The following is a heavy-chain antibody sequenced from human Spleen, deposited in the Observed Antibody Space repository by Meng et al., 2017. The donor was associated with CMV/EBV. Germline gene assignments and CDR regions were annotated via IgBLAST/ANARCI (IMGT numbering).Heavy chain of an antibody. CDR1: GFNFRIYG. V-gene: IGHV3-30*02. Sequence: GGSLRLSCVASGFNFRIYGMHWVRQAPGKGLEWVTFIRYDGRNKYYADSVKGRFTISRDNSKNTLYLQMNSLRSEDTGVYYCAKGGIIAGWWFDPWGQGTLVTVSS. J-gene: IGHJ5*02. D-gene: IGHD3-16*02. CDR3: AKGGIIAGWWFDP. CDR2: IRYDGRNK.